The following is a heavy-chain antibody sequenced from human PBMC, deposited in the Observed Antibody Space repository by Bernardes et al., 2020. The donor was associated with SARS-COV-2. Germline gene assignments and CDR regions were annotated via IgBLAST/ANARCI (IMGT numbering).Heavy chain of an antibody. V-gene: IGHV3-74*01. D-gene: IGHD3-22*01. Sequence: SLLPSCAASGFTFRNNWMHWVRQAPGPGLVWVSHINSDGSSTNYADSVKGRFTISRDNAKNTLYLQMNSPRAEDTAVYYCARSSGYIDYWGQGTLVTVSS. CDR2: INSDGSST. CDR3: ARSSGYIDY. J-gene: IGHJ4*02. CDR1: GFTFRNNW.